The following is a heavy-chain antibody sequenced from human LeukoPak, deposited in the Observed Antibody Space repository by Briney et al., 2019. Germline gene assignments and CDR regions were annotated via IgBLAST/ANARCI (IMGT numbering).Heavy chain of an antibody. V-gene: IGHV3-23*01. Sequence: GGSLRLSCAASGFTFSSYVMSWVRQAPGKGLEWVSAISGSGGSTYYADSVKGRFTISRDNSKNTLYLQMNSLRAEDTAVYYCAKSLLGAVAGFDYWGQGTLVTVSS. CDR2: ISGSGGST. J-gene: IGHJ4*02. CDR1: GFTFSSYV. D-gene: IGHD6-19*01. CDR3: AKSLLGAVAGFDY.